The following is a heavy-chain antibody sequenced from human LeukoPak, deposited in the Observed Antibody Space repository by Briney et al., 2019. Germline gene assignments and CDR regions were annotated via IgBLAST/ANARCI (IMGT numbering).Heavy chain of an antibody. CDR3: AKDRSGGGDYYFGMDV. Sequence: GGSLRLSCAASGLTFSSYAMSWVRQAPGKGLEWVSSISGSGGRTYYADSVKGRFTISRDNSQNTLYLQMNSLGAEDTAVYYCAKDRSGGGDYYFGMDVWGPGTTVTVSS. D-gene: IGHD6-19*01. J-gene: IGHJ6*02. CDR1: GLTFSSYA. V-gene: IGHV3-23*01. CDR2: ISGSGGRT.